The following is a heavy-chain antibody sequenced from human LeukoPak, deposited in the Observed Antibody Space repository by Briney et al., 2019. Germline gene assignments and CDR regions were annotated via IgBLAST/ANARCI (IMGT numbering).Heavy chain of an antibody. CDR1: GYTFTSYG. Sequence: ASVKVSCKASGYTFTSYGISWVRQAPGQGLEWMGWISAYNGNTNNAQKLQGRVTMTTDTSTSTAYMELRSLRSDDTAVYYCARIGYCSSTSRYPYYMDVWGKGTTVTVSS. V-gene: IGHV1-18*01. D-gene: IGHD2-2*01. J-gene: IGHJ6*03. CDR2: ISAYNGNT. CDR3: ARIGYCSSTSRYPYYMDV.